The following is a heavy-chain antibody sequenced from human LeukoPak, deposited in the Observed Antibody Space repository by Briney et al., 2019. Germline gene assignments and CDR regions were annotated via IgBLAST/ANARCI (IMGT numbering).Heavy chain of an antibody. CDR1: GYTFTSYY. J-gene: IGHJ6*02. CDR3: ARDREIVVVVAAALRYYYYYGMDV. CDR2: INPSGGST. D-gene: IGHD2-15*01. Sequence: ASVKVSCKASGYTFTSYYMHWVRQAPGQGLEWMGIINPSGGSTGYAQKFQGRVTMTRDTSTSTVYMELSSLRSEDTAVYYCARDREIVVVVAAALRYYYYYGMDVWGQGTTVTVSS. V-gene: IGHV1-46*01.